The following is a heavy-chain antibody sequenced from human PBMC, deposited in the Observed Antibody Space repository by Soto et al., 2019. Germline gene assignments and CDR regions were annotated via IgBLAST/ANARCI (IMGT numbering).Heavy chain of an antibody. V-gene: IGHV4-59*01. Sequence: PSETLSLTCTVSGCSIGSYYWSWIRQPPGKGLECIGYIYHSGSANYNPSLKSRVTISVDTSKNQFSLKLSSVTAADTAVYYCARDRGVVTAISLAFDYYYGMDVWGQGTTVTVSA. CDR1: GCSIGSYY. CDR2: IYHSGSA. J-gene: IGHJ6*01. D-gene: IGHD2-21*02. CDR3: ARDRGVVTAISLAFDYYYGMDV.